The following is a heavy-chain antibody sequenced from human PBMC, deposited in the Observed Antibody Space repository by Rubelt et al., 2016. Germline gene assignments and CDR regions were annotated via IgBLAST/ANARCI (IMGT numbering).Heavy chain of an antibody. CDR2: INHRGST. CDR3: AGYILMVGATLDFDL. V-gene: IGHV4-34*01. D-gene: IGHD1-26*01. J-gene: IGHJ2*01. CDR1: GGSFSGYY. Sequence: QVQLQQWGAGPLKPSETLSLTCAVYGGSFSGYYWSWIRQPPGKGLEWIGEINHRGSTNYNPSLKSRVTISVDTSKNQFPLKLSSVTAADTAVYYCAGYILMVGATLDFDLWGRGTLVTVS.